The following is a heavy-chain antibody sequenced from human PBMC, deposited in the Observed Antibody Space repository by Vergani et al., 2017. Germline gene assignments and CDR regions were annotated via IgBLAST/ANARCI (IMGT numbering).Heavy chain of an antibody. V-gene: IGHV4-61*02. CDR1: GGSISSGSYY. CDR2: IYTSGST. Sequence: QVQLQESGPGLVTPSQTLSLTCPVSGGSISSGSYYWSWLRQPAGKGLEWIGRIYTSGSTNYNPSLKSRVTISVDTSKNQFSLKLSSVTAADTAVYYCARDGDSSSSYYYYGMDGWGQGTTVTVSS. CDR3: ARDGDSSSSYYYYGMDG. D-gene: IGHD6-13*01. J-gene: IGHJ6*02.